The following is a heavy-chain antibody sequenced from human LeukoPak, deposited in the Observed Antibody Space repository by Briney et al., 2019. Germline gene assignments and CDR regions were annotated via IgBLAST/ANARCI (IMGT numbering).Heavy chain of an antibody. CDR3: ATMNTAYYYMDV. Sequence: SETLSLTCTVSGGSISSGGYYWSWIRQPPGKGLEWIGYIYHSGSTYYNPSLKSRVTISVDRSKNQFSLKLSSVTAADTAVYYCATMNTAYYYMDVWGKGTTVTVSS. V-gene: IGHV4-30-2*01. CDR2: IYHSGST. D-gene: IGHD5-18*01. J-gene: IGHJ6*03. CDR1: GGSISSGGYY.